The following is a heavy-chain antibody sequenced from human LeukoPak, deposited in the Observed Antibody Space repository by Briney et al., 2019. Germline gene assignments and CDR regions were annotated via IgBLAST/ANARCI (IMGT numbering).Heavy chain of an antibody. D-gene: IGHD5-18*01. CDR3: GFSYGSGPFDI. CDR1: GYTFTRYY. CDR2: INPNSGGT. V-gene: IGHV1-2*02. Sequence: ASLKDSSKASGYTFTRYYMRWVPQAPRQGVECMGWINPNSGGTNYAQKFQGRVTMTRDTSISTAYMELSRLRSDDTAVYYCGFSYGSGPFDIWGQGTMVTVSS. J-gene: IGHJ3*02.